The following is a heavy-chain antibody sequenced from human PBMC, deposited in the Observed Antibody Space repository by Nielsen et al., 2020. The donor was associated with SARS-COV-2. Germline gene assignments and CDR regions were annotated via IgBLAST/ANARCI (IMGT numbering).Heavy chain of an antibody. J-gene: IGHJ3*02. D-gene: IGHD6-19*01. CDR2: IDPSDSYT. Sequence: GGSLKISCKGSGYSFTSYWISWVRQMPGKGLEWMGRIDPSDSYTNYSPSFQGHVTISADKSISTAYLQWSSLKASDTAMYYCARHEQWLVLFDIWGQGTMVTVSS. CDR3: ARHEQWLVLFDI. CDR1: GYSFTSYW. V-gene: IGHV5-10-1*01.